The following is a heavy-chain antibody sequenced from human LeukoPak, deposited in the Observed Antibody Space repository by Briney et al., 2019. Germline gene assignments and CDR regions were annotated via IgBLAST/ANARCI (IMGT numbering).Heavy chain of an antibody. CDR1: GASVSTTAYF. D-gene: IGHD5-24*01. CDR3: ASYREAYDLYPHGLDV. V-gene: IGHV4-61*02. CDR2: IYASGNT. Sequence: SQTLSLTCSVSGASVSTTAYFWNWIRQPAGEGLEWIGRIYASGNTHYNPSLKSRVTMSLDTSKNQFSLTMNSVTAADSAVDFCASYREAYDLYPHGLDVWGRGTVVTVSS. J-gene: IGHJ3*01.